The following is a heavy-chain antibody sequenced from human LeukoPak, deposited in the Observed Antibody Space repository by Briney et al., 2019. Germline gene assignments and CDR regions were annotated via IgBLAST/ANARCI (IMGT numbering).Heavy chain of an antibody. CDR1: GGSIRVRNYY. CDR2: IYYSGST. J-gene: IGHJ5*02. CDR3: ARQGAFDP. D-gene: IGHD1-26*01. Sequence: SETLSLTCTVSGGSIRVRNYYWGWIRQPPGKGLEWIGSIYYSGSTYYNPSLKSRVTISADTSKNQFSLKLSSVTAADTAVYYCARQGAFDPWGPGTLVTVSS. V-gene: IGHV4-39*01.